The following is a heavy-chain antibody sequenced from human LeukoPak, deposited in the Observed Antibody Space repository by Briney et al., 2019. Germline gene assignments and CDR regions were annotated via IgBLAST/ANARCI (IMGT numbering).Heavy chain of an antibody. CDR3: ARHGVYDVWSGYYTPYNWFDP. V-gene: IGHV4-4*09. D-gene: IGHD3-3*01. Sequence: SETLSLTCTVSGGSISSYYWSWIRQPPGKGLEWIGYIYTSGGTNYNPSLKSRVTISVDTSKNQFSLKLSSVTAADTAVYYCARHGVYDVWSGYYTPYNWFDPWGQGTLVTVSS. CDR1: GGSISSYY. J-gene: IGHJ5*02. CDR2: IYTSGGT.